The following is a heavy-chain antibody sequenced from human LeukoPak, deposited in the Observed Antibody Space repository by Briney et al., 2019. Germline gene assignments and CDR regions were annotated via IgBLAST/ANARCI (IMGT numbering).Heavy chain of an antibody. CDR2: TYYRSKWFN. J-gene: IGHJ4*02. Sequence: SQTLSLTCAISGDSVSSNSATWDWIRQSPSRGLEWLGRTYYRSKWFNDYAVSLKTRITINPDTPKNQFFLQLNSVTPEDTAVYYCAREGSSGYLFDYWGQGTLVTVSS. V-gene: IGHV6-1*01. D-gene: IGHD3-22*01. CDR1: GDSVSSNSAT. CDR3: AREGSSGYLFDY.